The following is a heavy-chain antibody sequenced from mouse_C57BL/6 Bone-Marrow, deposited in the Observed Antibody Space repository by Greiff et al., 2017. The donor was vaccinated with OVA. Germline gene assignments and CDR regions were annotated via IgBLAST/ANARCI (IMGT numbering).Heavy chain of an antibody. D-gene: IGHD2-5*01. Sequence: EVQLQESGAELVRPGASVKLSCTASGFNIKDDYMHWVKQRPEQGLEWIGWIDPENGDTEYASKFQGKATITADTSSNTAYLQLSSLTSEDTAVYYCTTWDYSKWFAYWGQGTLVTVSA. J-gene: IGHJ3*01. CDR2: IDPENGDT. CDR3: TTWDYSKWFAY. CDR1: GFNIKDDY. V-gene: IGHV14-4*01.